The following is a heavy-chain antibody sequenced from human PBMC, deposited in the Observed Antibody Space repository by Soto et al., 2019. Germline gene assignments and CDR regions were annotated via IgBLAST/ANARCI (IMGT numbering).Heavy chain of an antibody. CDR2: FNHSGST. CDR1: GGSFSGYN. CDR3: ARGLFDYGRYNWFDP. J-gene: IGHJ5*02. D-gene: IGHD4-17*01. Sequence: SETLSLTCAVYGGSFSGYNWSWIRQPPGKGLEWIGEFNHSGSTNCNPSPKSRVTITVDTSKNQFSLKLSSVTAADTAVYYCARGLFDYGRYNWFDPWGQGTLVTVSS. V-gene: IGHV4-34*01.